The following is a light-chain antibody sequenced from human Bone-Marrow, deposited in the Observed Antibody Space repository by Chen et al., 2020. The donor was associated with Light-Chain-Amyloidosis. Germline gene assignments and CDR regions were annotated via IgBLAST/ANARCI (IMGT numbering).Light chain of an antibody. V-gene: IGKV4-1*01. CDR3: QQYYNTLT. J-gene: IGKJ3*01. Sequence: DIVMTQSPDSLAVSLGGMATINCKSSQSVLYSSNNKNYLAWYQQKPGQPPKLLIHWASTRESGVPDRFSGSGSGTDFTLTISSLQAEDVAVYYCQQYYNTLTFGPGTKVNIK. CDR2: WAS. CDR1: QSVLYSSNNKNY.